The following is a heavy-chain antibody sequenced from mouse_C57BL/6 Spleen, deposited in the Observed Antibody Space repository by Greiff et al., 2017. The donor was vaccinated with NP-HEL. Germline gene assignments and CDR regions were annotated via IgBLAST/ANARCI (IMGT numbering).Heavy chain of an antibody. CDR2: INPNNGGT. CDR3: ARGLLPFVGDY. V-gene: IGHV1-26*01. CDR1: GYTFTDYY. D-gene: IGHD1-1*01. Sequence: EVQLQQSGPELVKPGASVKISCKASGYTFTDYYMNWVKQSHGKSLEWIGDINPNNGGTSYNQKFKGKATLTVDKSSSTAYMELRSLTSEDSAVYYCARGLLPFVGDYWGQGTTLTVSS. J-gene: IGHJ2*01.